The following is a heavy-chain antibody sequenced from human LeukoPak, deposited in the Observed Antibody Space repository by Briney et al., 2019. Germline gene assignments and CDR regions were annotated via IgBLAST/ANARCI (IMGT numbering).Heavy chain of an antibody. CDR1: GGSISSYY. V-gene: IGHV4-4*07. CDR3: ARGGGGFWSGYYFDY. J-gene: IGHJ4*02. Sequence: PSETLSLTCTVSGGSISSYYWSWIRQPAGKGLEWIGRIYTSGSTNYNPSLKSRVTTSVDTSKNQFSLKLSSVTAADTAVYYCARGGGGFWSGYYFDYWGQGTLVTVSS. CDR2: IYTSGST. D-gene: IGHD3-3*01.